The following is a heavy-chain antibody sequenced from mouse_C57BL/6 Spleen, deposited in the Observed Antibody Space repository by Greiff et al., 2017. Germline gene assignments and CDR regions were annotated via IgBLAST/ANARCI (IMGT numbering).Heavy chain of an antibody. CDR1: GYTFTEYT. Sequence: VQLKESGAELVKPGASVKLSCKASGYTFTEYTIHWVKQRSGQGLEWIGWFYPGSGSIKYNEKFKDKATLTADKSSSTVYMELSRLTSEDSAVYFCARHEEDYGSSYGYFDVWGTGTTVTVSS. J-gene: IGHJ1*03. D-gene: IGHD1-1*01. CDR2: FYPGSGSI. CDR3: ARHEEDYGSSYGYFDV. V-gene: IGHV1-62-2*01.